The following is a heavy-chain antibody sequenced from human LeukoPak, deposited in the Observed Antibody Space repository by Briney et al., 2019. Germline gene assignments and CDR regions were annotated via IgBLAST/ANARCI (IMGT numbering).Heavy chain of an antibody. Sequence: GSSVKVSCKASGGTFSSYAISWVRQAPGQGLEWMGGIIPIFGTANYAQKFQGRVTITADESTSTAYMKLSSLRSEDTAVYYCARDPYYYDSSGPVDYWGQGTLVTVSS. CDR1: GGTFSSYA. CDR2: IIPIFGTA. CDR3: ARDPYYYDSSGPVDY. D-gene: IGHD3-22*01. V-gene: IGHV1-69*01. J-gene: IGHJ4*02.